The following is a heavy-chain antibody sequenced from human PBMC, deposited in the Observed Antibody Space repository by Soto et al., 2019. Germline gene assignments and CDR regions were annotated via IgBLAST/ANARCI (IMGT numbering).Heavy chain of an antibody. CDR2: IYYSGST. CDR1: GGSISSYY. D-gene: IGHD6-19*01. J-gene: IGHJ6*02. CDR3: ASTIAVAGHYYYYGMDV. V-gene: IGHV4-59*01. Sequence: SETLSLTCTVSGGSISSYYWSWIRQPPGKGLEWIGYIYYSGSTNYNPSLKSRVTISVDTSKNQFSLKLSSVTAADTAVYYCASTIAVAGHYYYYGMDVWRQRTTVTVSS.